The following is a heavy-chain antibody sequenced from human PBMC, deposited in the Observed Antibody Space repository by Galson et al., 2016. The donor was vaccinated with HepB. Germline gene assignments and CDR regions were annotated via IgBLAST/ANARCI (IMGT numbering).Heavy chain of an antibody. CDR3: ARDRTPYYDILNAYHTSNDF. CDR2: IIPISGTA. J-gene: IGHJ4*02. Sequence: SVKVSCKASGGTFSSYAISWVRQAPGQGLEWMGGIIPISGTANYAQSFQGRVTITADESTSTAYMELSSLASEDTAVYYCARDRTPYYDILNAYHTSNDFWGQGTLVTVSS. CDR1: GGTFSSYA. D-gene: IGHD3-9*01. V-gene: IGHV1-69*13.